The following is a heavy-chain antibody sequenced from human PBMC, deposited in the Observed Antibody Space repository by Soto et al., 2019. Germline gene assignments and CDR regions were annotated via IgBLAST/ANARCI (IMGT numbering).Heavy chain of an antibody. CDR2: SRNRANSYTT. CDR3: VRGITIIRGIHFDY. V-gene: IGHV3-72*01. CDR1: GFTFSDHY. D-gene: IGHD3-10*01. Sequence: EVQLVESGGGLVQPGGSLRLSCAASGFTFSDHYMHWVRQAPGTGLVWVGRSRNRANSYTTEYAASVKGRFSISRDDSKNSVYLQMNSLKTEDTAVYYCVRGITIIRGIHFDYWGQGTLVTVSS. J-gene: IGHJ4*02.